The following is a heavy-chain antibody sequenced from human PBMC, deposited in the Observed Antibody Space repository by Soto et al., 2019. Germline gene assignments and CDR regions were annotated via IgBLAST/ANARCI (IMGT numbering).Heavy chain of an antibody. Sequence: DSLKVSCKASGYTFTGYYMHWVRQAPGQGLEWMGWINPNSGGTNYAQKFQGRVTMTRDTSISTAYMELSRLRSDDTAVYYCAREAIVVVVAAIPDYWGQGTLVTVSA. CDR1: GYTFTGYY. V-gene: IGHV1-2*02. CDR3: AREAIVVVVAAIPDY. J-gene: IGHJ4*02. D-gene: IGHD2-15*01. CDR2: INPNSGGT.